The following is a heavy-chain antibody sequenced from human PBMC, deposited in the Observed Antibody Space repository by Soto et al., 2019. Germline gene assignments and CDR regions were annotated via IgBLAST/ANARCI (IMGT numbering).Heavy chain of an antibody. CDR3: ARRGKMATRHFDY. V-gene: IGHV4-39*01. Sequence: LSLTCTVSGGSISSGGYYWGWIRQPPGKGLEWIGSIYYSGSTYYNPSLKSRVTISVDTSKNQFSLKLSSVTAADTAVYYCARRGKMATRHFDYWGQGTLVTVSS. CDR2: IYYSGST. J-gene: IGHJ4*02. CDR1: GGSISSGGYY. D-gene: IGHD5-12*01.